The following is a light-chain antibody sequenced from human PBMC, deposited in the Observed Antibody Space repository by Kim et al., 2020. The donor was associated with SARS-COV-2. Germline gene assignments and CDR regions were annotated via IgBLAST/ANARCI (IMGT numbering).Light chain of an antibody. J-gene: IGLJ2*01. CDR2: GYN. CDR1: FCHVTRNT. CDR3: AAWDDNLNGVG. V-gene: IGLV1-44*01. Sequence: GQRVTISCSENFCHVTRNTVNWYQQLPGTAPKPLIFGYNQRPSGVPDRFAGSTSGTSASLAISGLQSEDEAEYYCAAWDDNLNGVGFGGGTQLTVL.